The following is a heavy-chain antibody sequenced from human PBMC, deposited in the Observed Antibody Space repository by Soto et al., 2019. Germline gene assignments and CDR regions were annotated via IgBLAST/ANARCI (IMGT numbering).Heavy chain of an antibody. CDR1: GGTLSDHG. J-gene: IGHJ3*02. Sequence: QVQLEQSGAELKKPGSSVKVSCKASGGTLSDHGVAWLRQAPGQGLEWMGGTIPVFNTAKYAQKFQGRVTVTTDKFTNIAYMELSSLSSEDTAFYFCARGVYGSGNYYTGPSAFDIWGQGTMVIVSS. V-gene: IGHV1-69*06. CDR2: TIPVFNTA. CDR3: ARGVYGSGNYYTGPSAFDI. D-gene: IGHD3-10*01.